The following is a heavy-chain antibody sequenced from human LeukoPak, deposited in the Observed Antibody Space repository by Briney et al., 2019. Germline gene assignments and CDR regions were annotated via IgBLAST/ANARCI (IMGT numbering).Heavy chain of an antibody. CDR1: GGSFSGYY. V-gene: IGHV4-34*01. CDR2: INHSGST. D-gene: IGHD3-10*01. J-gene: IGHJ4*02. CDR3: ARTAYGSGSYYFDY. Sequence: SETLSLTCAVYGGSFSGYYWSWIRQPPGKGLEWIGEINHSGSTNYNPSLKSRVTISVDTSKKQFSLKLSSVTAADTAVYYCARTAYGSGSYYFDYWGQGTLVTVSS.